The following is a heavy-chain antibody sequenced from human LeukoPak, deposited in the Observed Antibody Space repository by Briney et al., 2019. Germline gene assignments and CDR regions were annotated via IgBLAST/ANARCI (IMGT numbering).Heavy chain of an antibody. Sequence: ASVKVSCKASGYTFTSYDINWVRQATGQGLEWMGWMNPNSGNTGYAQKFQGRVTMTRNTSISTAYMELSSLRSEDTAVYYCARGRIRDGYNYYYYGMDVWGQGTTVTVSS. J-gene: IGHJ6*02. V-gene: IGHV1-8*01. CDR3: ARGRIRDGYNYYYYGMDV. D-gene: IGHD5-24*01. CDR1: GYTFTSYD. CDR2: MNPNSGNT.